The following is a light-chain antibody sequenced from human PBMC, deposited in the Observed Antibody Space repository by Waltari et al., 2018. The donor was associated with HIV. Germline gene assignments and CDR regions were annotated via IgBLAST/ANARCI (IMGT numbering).Light chain of an antibody. CDR3: QQYDNLPYT. Sequence: DIQMTQSPSSLSASVGDRVTITCQASQDISNYLNWYQQKPGKTPKFLIYDASNLETGVPSRFSGSGSGTDFTFTISSLQPEDPTYYCQQYDNLPYTFGQGTKLEI. CDR1: QDISNY. CDR2: DAS. J-gene: IGKJ2*01. V-gene: IGKV1-33*01.